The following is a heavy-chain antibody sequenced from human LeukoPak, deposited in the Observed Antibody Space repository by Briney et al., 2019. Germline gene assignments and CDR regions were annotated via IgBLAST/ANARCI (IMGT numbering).Heavy chain of an antibody. Sequence: SVTVPCKASVYTFTGYYMHWVRQAPGQGLEWMGCINPNSGGTTYAQKFQGRVTMTRDTSISTDYMELSRLSSDDTAVYYCEREDPSCGGDCYSYDYWGQGTLVTVSS. V-gene: IGHV1-2*02. CDR3: EREDPSCGGDCYSYDY. D-gene: IGHD2-21*02. CDR1: VYTFTGYY. J-gene: IGHJ4*02. CDR2: INPNSGGT.